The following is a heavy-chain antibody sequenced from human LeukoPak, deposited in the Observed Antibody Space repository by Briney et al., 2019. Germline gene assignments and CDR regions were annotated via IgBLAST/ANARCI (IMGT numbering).Heavy chain of an antibody. D-gene: IGHD6-6*01. CDR1: GFTFSSYA. CDR2: ISYDGSNK. Sequence: GGSLRLSCAASGFTFSSYAMHWVRQAPGKGLEWVAVISYDGSNKYYADSVKGRFTISRDNSKNTLYLQMNSLRAEDTAVYYCARDRQEQLLDYWGQGTLVTVSP. J-gene: IGHJ4*02. V-gene: IGHV3-30-3*01. CDR3: ARDRQEQLLDY.